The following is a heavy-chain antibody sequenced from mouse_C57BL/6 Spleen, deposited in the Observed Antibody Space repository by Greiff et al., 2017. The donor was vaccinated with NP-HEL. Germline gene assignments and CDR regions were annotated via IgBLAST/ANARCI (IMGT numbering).Heavy chain of an antibody. J-gene: IGHJ1*03. CDR2: IDPSDSYT. D-gene: IGHD2-4*01. CDR3: ARPSYDYDGYFDV. Sequence: QVQLQQSGAELVKPGASVKLSCKASGYTFTSYWMQWVKQRPGQGLEWIGEIDPSDSYTNYNQKFKGKATLTVDTSSSTAYMQLSSLTSEDSAVYYCARPSYDYDGYFDVWGTGTTVTVSS. V-gene: IGHV1-50*01. CDR1: GYTFTSYW.